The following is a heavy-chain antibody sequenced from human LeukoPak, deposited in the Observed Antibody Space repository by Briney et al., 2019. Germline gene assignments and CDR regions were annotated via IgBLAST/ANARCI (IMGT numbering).Heavy chain of an antibody. CDR1: GFTFSSYW. V-gene: IGHV3-7*01. J-gene: IGHJ6*03. CDR3: ASIAAAGRYYMDV. D-gene: IGHD6-13*01. Sequence: PGGSLRLSCAASGFTFSSYWMSWVRQAPGKGLEWVANIKQDGSEKYYVDSVKGRFTISRDNAKNSLYLQMNSLRAEDTAVYYCASIAAAGRYYMDVWGKGTTVTVSS. CDR2: IKQDGSEK.